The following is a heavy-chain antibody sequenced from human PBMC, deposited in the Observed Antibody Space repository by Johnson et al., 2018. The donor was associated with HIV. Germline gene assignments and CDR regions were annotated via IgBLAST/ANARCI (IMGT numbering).Heavy chain of an antibody. CDR2: ISYDATNK. D-gene: IGHD3-22*01. CDR1: GFTVSSNY. V-gene: IGHV3-30*03. J-gene: IGHJ3*02. CDR3: ARGGWFYYYDSSGYYRRVGAFDI. Sequence: QVQLVESGGGLIQPEGSLRLSCAASGFTVSSNYMSWVRQAPGKGLEWVAVISYDATNKYYTDSVKGRFTISRDNSKNTLYLQMNSLRPEDTAVDYCARGGWFYYYDSSGYYRRVGAFDIWGQGTMVTVSS.